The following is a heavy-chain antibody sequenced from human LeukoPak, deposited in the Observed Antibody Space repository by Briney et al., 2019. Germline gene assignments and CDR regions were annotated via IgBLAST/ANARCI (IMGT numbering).Heavy chain of an antibody. D-gene: IGHD3-22*01. Sequence: PGGSLRLSCAASGFTFSSYAMSWVPQAPGKGLEWVSAISGSGGSTYYADSVKGRFTISRDNSKNTLYLQMNSLRAEDTAVYYCAKDAAKYYDSSGYYSHWGQGTLVTVSS. J-gene: IGHJ4*02. CDR2: ISGSGGST. CDR1: GFTFSSYA. V-gene: IGHV3-23*01. CDR3: AKDAAKYYDSSGYYSH.